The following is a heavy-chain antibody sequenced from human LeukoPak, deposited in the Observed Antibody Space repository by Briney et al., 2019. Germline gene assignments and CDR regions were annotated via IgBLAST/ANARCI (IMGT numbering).Heavy chain of an antibody. D-gene: IGHD3-22*01. CDR2: IYYSGST. J-gene: IGHJ4*02. CDR1: GGSISSSSYY. CDR3: ARAYDSSGYYEY. V-gene: IGHV4-39*07. Sequence: SETLSLTCTVSGGSISSSSYYWGWIRQPPGKGLEWIGSIYYSGSTYYNPSLKSRVTISVDTSKNQFSLKLSSVTAADTAVYYCARAYDSSGYYEYWGQGTLVTVSS.